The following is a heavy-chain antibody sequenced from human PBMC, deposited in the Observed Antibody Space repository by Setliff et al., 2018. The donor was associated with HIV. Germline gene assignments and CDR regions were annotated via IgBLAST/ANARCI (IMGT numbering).Heavy chain of an antibody. CDR3: ASGGAYCSGATCYVT. D-gene: IGHD2-2*01. Sequence: PGEYLRLSCAASGFTFSSYGMHWVRQAPGKGLEWVAVVSSDDVHKHYADSVEGRFTISRDNSKNTVFLQMNSLRPEDSALYYCASGGAYCSGATCYVTWGQGTLVTVSS. J-gene: IGHJ5*02. V-gene: IGHV3-30*03. CDR1: GFTFSSYG. CDR2: VSSDDVHK.